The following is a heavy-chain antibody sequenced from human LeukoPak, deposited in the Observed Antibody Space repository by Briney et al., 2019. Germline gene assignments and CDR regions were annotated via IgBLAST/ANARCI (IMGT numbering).Heavy chain of an antibody. J-gene: IGHJ4*02. CDR2: ISSSSSTI. CDR1: GFTFSSYS. D-gene: IGHD2-8*01. Sequence: GGSLRLSCAASGFTFSSYSMNWVRQAPGKGLERVSYISSSSSTIYYADSVKGRFTISRDNAKNSLYLQMNSLRDEDTAVYYCARGPRYCTNGVCYTSHFDYWGQGTLVTVSS. V-gene: IGHV3-48*02. CDR3: ARGPRYCTNGVCYTSHFDY.